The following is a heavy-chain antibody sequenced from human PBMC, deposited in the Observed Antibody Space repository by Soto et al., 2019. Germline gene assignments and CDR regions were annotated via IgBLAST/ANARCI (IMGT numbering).Heavy chain of an antibody. V-gene: IGHV3-23*01. J-gene: IGHJ4*02. Sequence: EVKLLESGGALVQPGGSLRLSCEASGFNFIDHDMSWVRQAPGKGLEWVSSITVGGAQKDYGQSVKGRVTISRDNSKYPLFAQMDSLQVEDTAIYYCSRMPGGGWQRFFDYWGQGTVVTVSS. CDR3: SRMPGGGWQRFFDY. CDR1: GFNFIDHD. D-gene: IGHD5-12*01. CDR2: ITVGGAQK.